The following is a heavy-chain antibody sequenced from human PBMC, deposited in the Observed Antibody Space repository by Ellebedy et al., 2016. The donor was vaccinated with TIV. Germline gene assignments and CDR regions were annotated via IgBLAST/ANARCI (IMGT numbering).Heavy chain of an antibody. CDR3: ATTPSYGYYYYGMDV. CDR1: GGSISSYY. Sequence: SETLSLXCTVSGGSISSYYWSWIRQPPGKGLEWIGYIYYSGSTNYNPSLKSRVTISVDTSKNQFSLKLSSVTAADTAVYYCATTPSYGYYYYGMDVWGQGTTVTVSS. CDR2: IYYSGST. J-gene: IGHJ6*02. D-gene: IGHD5-18*01. V-gene: IGHV4-59*12.